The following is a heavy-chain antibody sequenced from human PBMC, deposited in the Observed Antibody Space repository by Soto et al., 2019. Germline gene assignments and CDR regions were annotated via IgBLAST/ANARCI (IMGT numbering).Heavy chain of an antibody. V-gene: IGHV3-23*01. CDR1: GFTFRNHA. CDR3: AKEAEENEQVPIPGDN. CDR2: ISGSGTMK. Sequence: GGSLRLSCVASGFTFRNHAMTWVRQAPGKGLEWVSGISGSGTMKYYADSVRGHFIIPRENAKNTLHLQMDNLRVEDTAVYYCAKEAEENEQVPIPGDNWGQGTLVTVSS. J-gene: IGHJ4*02. D-gene: IGHD2-2*02.